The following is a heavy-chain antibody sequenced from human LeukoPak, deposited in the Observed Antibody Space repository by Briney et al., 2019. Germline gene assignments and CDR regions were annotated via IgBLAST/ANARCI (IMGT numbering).Heavy chain of an antibody. J-gene: IGHJ4*02. CDR3: ARNPSRGYLDY. V-gene: IGHV1-18*01. CDR1: ASTFTSYG. CDR2: ISAYNGDT. D-gene: IGHD2-15*01. Sequence: ASVKVSCKASASTFTSYGIGWVRQAPGQGLEWMGWISAYNGDTNYAQKLQGGVTMTTDTSTSTAYMELRRLRSDDTAVYYCARNPSRGYLDYWGQGTLVTVSS.